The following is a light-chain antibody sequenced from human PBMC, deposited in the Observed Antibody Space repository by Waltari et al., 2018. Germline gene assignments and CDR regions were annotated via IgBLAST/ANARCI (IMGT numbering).Light chain of an antibody. CDR2: GNS. V-gene: IGLV1-40*01. CDR3: QSYDSSLSAHVV. Sequence: QSVLTQPPSVSGAPGQRVTISCTGSSSNIGAGYDVHWYQQLPGTAPKHLIDGNSNRPSGVPDRFSGSKSGTSASLAITGLQAEDEADYYCQSYDSSLSAHVVFGGGTKLTVL. CDR1: SSNIGAGYD. J-gene: IGLJ2*01.